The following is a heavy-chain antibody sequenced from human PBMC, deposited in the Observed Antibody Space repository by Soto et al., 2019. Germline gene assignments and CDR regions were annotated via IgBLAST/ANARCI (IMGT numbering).Heavy chain of an antibody. Sequence: WGSLRLSCAASGFTLVANAMSWVRQAPGKGLKWVSSVSGGGGSTFYTDSVRGRFAISRDNSKNTLFLQMNSLRAEDTAVFYGGRRPRSSGWRRYNFEYRGEETQVT. D-gene: IGHD6-19*01. CDR1: GFTLVANA. CDR2: VSGGGGST. CDR3: GRRPRSSGWRRYNFEY. V-gene: IGHV3-23*01. J-gene: IGHJ4*02.